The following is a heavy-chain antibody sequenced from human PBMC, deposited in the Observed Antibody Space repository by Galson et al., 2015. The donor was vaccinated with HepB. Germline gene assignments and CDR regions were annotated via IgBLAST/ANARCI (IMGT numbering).Heavy chain of an antibody. CDR2: IYYSGST. V-gene: IGHV4-39*01. D-gene: IGHD4-23*01. J-gene: IGHJ4*02. Sequence: SETLSLTCTVSGGSISSSSYYWGWIRQPPGKGLEWIGSIYYSGSTYYNPSLKSRVTISVDTSKNQFSLKLSSVTAADTAVYYCARGDYGGNSLWYWGQGTLVTVSS. CDR3: ARGDYGGNSLWY. CDR1: GGSISSSSYY.